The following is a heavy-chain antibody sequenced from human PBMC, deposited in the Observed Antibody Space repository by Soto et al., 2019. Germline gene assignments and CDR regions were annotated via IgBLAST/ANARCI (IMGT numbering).Heavy chain of an antibody. CDR2: IFYSGST. D-gene: IGHD2-21*01. CDR1: GGSISTSRSY. V-gene: IGHV4-39*01. J-gene: IGHJ5*02. CDR3: ARQPTTGDTDFWFDP. Sequence: QLQLLESGPGLVKASETLSLTCNVSGGSISTSRSYWAWIRQPPGKGLEWLANIFYSGSTYYNPSLARRVTVSVDTSKNEFSLKLRSVTAADTAVYYCARQPTTGDTDFWFDPWGQGTLVTVSS.